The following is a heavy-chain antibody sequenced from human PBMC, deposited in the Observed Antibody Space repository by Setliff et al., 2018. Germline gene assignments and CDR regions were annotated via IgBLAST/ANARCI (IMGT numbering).Heavy chain of an antibody. CDR2: IHYSGNT. CDR3: ARSLSSGSYWNSRPFYSDY. J-gene: IGHJ4*02. V-gene: IGHV4-59*08. CDR1: GGSINRDY. D-gene: IGHD3-10*01. Sequence: SETLSLTCSVYGGSINRDYWNWIRQPPGKGLEWLGYIHYSGNTNYNPSLKSRVTISFNTSKNQISLNLSSVTAADTAVYYCARSLSSGSYWNSRPFYSDYWCQGTLVTVSS.